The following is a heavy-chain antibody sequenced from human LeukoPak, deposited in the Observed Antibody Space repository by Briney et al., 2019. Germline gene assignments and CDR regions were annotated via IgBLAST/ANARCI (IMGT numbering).Heavy chain of an antibody. CDR2: INHSGST. V-gene: IGHV4-34*01. CDR3: ARDPGYCSGGSCRQDDY. J-gene: IGHJ4*02. Sequence: SETLSLTCTVSGGSISSYYWSWIRQPPGKGLEWIGEINHSGSTNYNPSPKSRVTISVDTSKNQFSLKLSSVTAADTAVYYCARDPGYCSGGSCRQDDYWGQGTLVTVSS. D-gene: IGHD2-15*01. CDR1: GGSISSYY.